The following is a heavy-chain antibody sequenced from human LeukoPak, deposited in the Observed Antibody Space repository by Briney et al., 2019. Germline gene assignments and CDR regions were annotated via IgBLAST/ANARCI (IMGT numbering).Heavy chain of an antibody. CDR2: VFDSGRT. D-gene: IGHD5-18*01. CDR1: GGSMTTHH. CDR3: TTIKRGDIFGYFDF. Sequence: SETLSLTCTVSGGSMTTHHWNWIRQTPGKGLEWIGCVFDSGRTKVNPSLTSRVTLSTDTSKNQLSLRLSSVTAADTAVYYCTTIKRGDIFGYFDFWGQGILVTVSS. J-gene: IGHJ4*02. V-gene: IGHV4-59*11.